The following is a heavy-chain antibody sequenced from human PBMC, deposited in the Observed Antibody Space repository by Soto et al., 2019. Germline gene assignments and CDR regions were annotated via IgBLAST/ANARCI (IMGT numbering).Heavy chain of an antibody. V-gene: IGHV3-53*02. CDR1: GFTVSSNY. J-gene: IGHJ4*02. CDR2: IYSGGST. Sequence: EVQLVETGGGLIQPGGSLRLSCAASGFTVSSNYMSWVRQAPGKGLEWVSVIYSGGSTYYADSVKGRFTISRDNSKNTLYLQMNSLRAEDTAVYYCARARASSGYYWIPTYYFDYWGEGTLVTVSS. CDR3: ARARASSGYYWIPTYYFDY. D-gene: IGHD3-22*01.